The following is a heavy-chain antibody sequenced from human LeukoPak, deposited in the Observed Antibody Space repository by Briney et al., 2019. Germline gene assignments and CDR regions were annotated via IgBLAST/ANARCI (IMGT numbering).Heavy chain of an antibody. CDR1: GFTFSGYA. J-gene: IGHJ4*02. V-gene: IGHV3-23*01. Sequence: GGSLRLSCAASGFTFSGYAMSWVRQAPGKGLEWVSTISGSGGRTYYADSVKGRFTISRDNSKNTLYLQMNSLRAEDTAVYYCAKVAVAGTDDYWGQGTLVTVSS. CDR3: AKVAVAGTDDY. D-gene: IGHD6-19*01. CDR2: ISGSGGRT.